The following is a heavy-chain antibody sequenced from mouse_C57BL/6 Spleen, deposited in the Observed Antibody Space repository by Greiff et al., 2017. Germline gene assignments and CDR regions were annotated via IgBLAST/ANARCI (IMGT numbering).Heavy chain of an antibody. CDR3: TRSETETGYYFDY. V-gene: IGHV1-53*01. Sequence: QVQLQQPGTELVKPGASVKLSCKASGYTFTSYWMHWVKQRPGQGLEWIGNINPSNGGTNYNEKFKSKATLTVDKSSSTAYMQLSSLTSEDSAVYCGTRSETETGYYFDYWGQGTTLTVSS. CDR1: GYTFTSYW. D-gene: IGHD4-1*01. J-gene: IGHJ2*01. CDR2: INPSNGGT.